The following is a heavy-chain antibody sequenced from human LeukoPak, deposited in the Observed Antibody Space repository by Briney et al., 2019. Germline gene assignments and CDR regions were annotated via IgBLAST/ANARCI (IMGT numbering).Heavy chain of an antibody. Sequence: PGGSLRPSCAASGFTFSSYGMHWVRQAPGKGLEWVAVISYDGSNKYYADSVKGRFTISGDNSKNTLYLQMNSLRAEDTAVYYCAKDRGYSYGSLGMDVWGQGTTVTVSS. CDR3: AKDRGYSYGSLGMDV. CDR2: ISYDGSNK. V-gene: IGHV3-30*18. CDR1: GFTFSSYG. J-gene: IGHJ6*02. D-gene: IGHD5-18*01.